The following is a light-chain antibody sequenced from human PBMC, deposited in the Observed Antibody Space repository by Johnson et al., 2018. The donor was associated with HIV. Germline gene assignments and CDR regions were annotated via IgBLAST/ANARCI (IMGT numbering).Light chain of an antibody. CDR1: SSNIGNNY. CDR3: GTWDSSLRGV. V-gene: IGLV1-51*02. CDR2: ENN. J-gene: IGLJ1*01. Sequence: QSVLTQAPSVSAAPGQKVTISCSGSSSNIGNNYVSWYQQLPGTAPKLLIYENNKRPSGIPDRFSGSKYGTSATLGITGLQTGDEADYYCGTWDSSLRGVFGTGTKVTVL.